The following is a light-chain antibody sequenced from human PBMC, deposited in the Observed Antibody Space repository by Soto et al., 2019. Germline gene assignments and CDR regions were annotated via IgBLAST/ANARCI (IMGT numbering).Light chain of an antibody. CDR2: GAS. V-gene: IGKV3-15*01. CDR3: QQYNNWPPWT. J-gene: IGKJ1*01. Sequence: EIVMTQSPATLSVSPGERATLSCRASQSVRSNVAWYQQKPGQAPRLLIYGASTRATGIPARFSGSGSGTEFTLTISSLQSEDFAVYHCQQYNNWPPWTFGQGTKVEIK. CDR1: QSVRSN.